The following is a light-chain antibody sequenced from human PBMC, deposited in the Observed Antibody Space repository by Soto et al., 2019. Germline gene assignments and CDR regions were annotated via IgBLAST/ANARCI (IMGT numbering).Light chain of an antibody. CDR2: GTS. Sequence: DIQMTQSPSSLSASVGDRVTITCRASQKIYKFLNWYQQKIGEAPKLLIYGTSTLNRGVPSRFSGSGSGTDFTLTISSLQHEDFASYYCQQSYSRPLTFGGGTKVEI. J-gene: IGKJ4*01. CDR1: QKIYKF. CDR3: QQSYSRPLT. V-gene: IGKV1-39*01.